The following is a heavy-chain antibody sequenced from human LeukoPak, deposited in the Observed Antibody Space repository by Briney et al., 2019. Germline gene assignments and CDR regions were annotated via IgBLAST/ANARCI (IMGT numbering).Heavy chain of an antibody. V-gene: IGHV3-23*01. CDR2: ISDNGDKT. J-gene: IGHJ4*02. CDR1: GFSFSTYA. CDR3: VKGGGSGFDY. D-gene: IGHD3-10*01. Sequence: GGSLRLSSAASGFSFSTYAMSWVRQAPGKGLEWVSSISDNGDKTYYADSVKGRFTISRDNSRNTVYLQMNDLRAEDTAVCHCVKGGGSGFDYWGQGTLVTVSS.